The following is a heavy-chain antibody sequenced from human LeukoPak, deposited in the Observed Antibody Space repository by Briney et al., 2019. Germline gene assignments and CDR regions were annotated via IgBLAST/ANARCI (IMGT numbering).Heavy chain of an antibody. V-gene: IGHV3-74*01. CDR1: TFTFSDYV. CDR3: ARDRLTNDAFDI. Sequence: GGSLRLSCAASTFTFSDYVMTWVRQAPGKGLVWVSRINSDGSGTSDADFVKGRFTISRDNSKNTLYLQMNSLRAEDTAMYYCARDRLTNDAFDIWGQGTIVTVSS. CDR2: INSDGSGT. D-gene: IGHD2-8*01. J-gene: IGHJ3*02.